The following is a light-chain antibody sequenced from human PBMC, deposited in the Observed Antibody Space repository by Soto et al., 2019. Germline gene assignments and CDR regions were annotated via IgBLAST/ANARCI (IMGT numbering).Light chain of an antibody. CDR3: HQRSHWPLT. CDR1: QSVSSN. J-gene: IGKJ4*01. CDR2: GTS. Sequence: EIVMTQSPATLSVSPGERATLSCRASQSVSSNLAWYQQKPGQAPRVLIYGTSTRATGIPVRFSGSGSGTEFTLTISSLEPEDFAVYYCHQRSHWPLTFGGVTKGDIK. V-gene: IGKV3-15*01.